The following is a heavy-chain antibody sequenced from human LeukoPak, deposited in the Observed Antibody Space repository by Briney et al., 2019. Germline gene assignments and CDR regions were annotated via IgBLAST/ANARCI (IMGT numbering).Heavy chain of an antibody. J-gene: IGHJ4*02. CDR3: AKAGYGGSAIFDY. CDR1: GFTFSSYA. D-gene: IGHD4-23*01. V-gene: IGHV3-23*01. Sequence: PGGSLRLSCAASGFTFSSYAMSWVRQAPGKGLEWVSGISGSGGSTYYADSVKGRFTISRDNSKNTLYLQMNSLRAEDTAVYYCAKAGYGGSAIFDYWGQGTLVTVSS. CDR2: ISGSGGST.